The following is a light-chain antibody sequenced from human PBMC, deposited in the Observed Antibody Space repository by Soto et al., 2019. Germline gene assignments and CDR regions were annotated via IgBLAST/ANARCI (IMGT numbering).Light chain of an antibody. V-gene: IGLV1-36*01. Sequence: QSLLTQPPSVSEAPRQRVTISCSGSSSNIGNNAVNWYQQLPGKAPKLLIYYDDLLPSGVSDRFSGSKSGTSASLAISGLQSEDEADYYCAAWDDSLNVVFGGGTKVTVL. CDR1: SSNIGNNA. CDR3: AAWDDSLNVV. J-gene: IGLJ2*01. CDR2: YDD.